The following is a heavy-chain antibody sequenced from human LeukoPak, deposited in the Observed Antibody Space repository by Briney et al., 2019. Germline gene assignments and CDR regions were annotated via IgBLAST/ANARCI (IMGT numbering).Heavy chain of an antibody. V-gene: IGHV4-4*09. D-gene: IGHD3-16*01. Sequence: SETLSLTCSVSGGSISSYIWSWIRQPPGKGLEWIGYIYTSGSTDYNPSLKSRVTISVDRSKNQFSLKLNSVTAADTAFYYCARQPGTGGINFWGQGTLVTVSS. J-gene: IGHJ4*02. CDR3: ARQPGTGGINF. CDR1: GGSISSYI. CDR2: IYTSGST.